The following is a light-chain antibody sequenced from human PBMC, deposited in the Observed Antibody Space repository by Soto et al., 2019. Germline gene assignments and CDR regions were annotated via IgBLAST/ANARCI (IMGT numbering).Light chain of an antibody. CDR2: GAS. Sequence: EIVMTQSPATLSVSPGERATLSCRASQSVSSNLAWYQQKPGQAPRLLIYGASTRATGIPARFSGSGSGTDFTLTISSLQPEDFATYYCQQSYSTQTWTFGQGTKVDIK. V-gene: IGKV3-15*01. CDR1: QSVSSN. CDR3: QQSYSTQTWT. J-gene: IGKJ1*01.